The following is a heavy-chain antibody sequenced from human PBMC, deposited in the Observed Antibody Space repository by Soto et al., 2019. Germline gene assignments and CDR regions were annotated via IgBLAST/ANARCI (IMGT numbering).Heavy chain of an antibody. D-gene: IGHD3-22*01. CDR3: ASSHYYDSSGYPPSNDAFDI. Sequence: PGESLKISCKGSGYSFTSYWIGWVRQMPGKGLEWMGIIYPGDSDTRYSPSFQGQVTISADKSISTAYLQWSSLKASDTAMYYCASSHYYDSSGYPPSNDAFDIWGQGTMVTVSS. V-gene: IGHV5-51*01. CDR2: IYPGDSDT. J-gene: IGHJ3*02. CDR1: GYSFTSYW.